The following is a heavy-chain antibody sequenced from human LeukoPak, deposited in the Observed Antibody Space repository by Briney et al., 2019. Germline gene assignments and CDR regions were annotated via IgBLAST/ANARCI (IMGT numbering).Heavy chain of an antibody. CDR2: IYTTGTT. CDR3: GRQGYTASYYFLDY. Sequence: PSETLSLTCTVSSGSINSYYWGWVRQPPGKGLEWIGRIYTTGTTQYNPSLQSRVTMSVDTPTKQFSLNLRSMTAADTAVYYCGRQGYTASYYFLDYWSQGTLVAVS. D-gene: IGHD1-26*01. J-gene: IGHJ4*02. CDR1: SGSINSYY. V-gene: IGHV4-4*07.